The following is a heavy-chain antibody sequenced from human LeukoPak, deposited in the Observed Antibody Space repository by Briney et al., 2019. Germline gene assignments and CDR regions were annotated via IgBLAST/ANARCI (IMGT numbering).Heavy chain of an antibody. D-gene: IGHD5-12*01. V-gene: IGHV3-11*01. CDR2: ISSSGGTI. CDR1: GFTFSDYY. CDR3: TRDSGYDAIDH. J-gene: IGHJ4*02. Sequence: GGSLRLSCAASGFTFSDYYMSWLRQAPGKGLEWVSYISSSGGTIYYADSVKGRFTISRDNAKNSLFLQMNSLRAEDTAVYYCTRDSGYDAIDHWGQGTLVTVSS.